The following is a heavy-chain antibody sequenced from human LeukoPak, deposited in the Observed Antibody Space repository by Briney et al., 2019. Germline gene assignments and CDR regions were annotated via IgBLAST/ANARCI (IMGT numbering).Heavy chain of an antibody. Sequence: ASVKVSCKASGGTFSSYAISWVRQAPGQGLEWMGGIIPIFGTANYAQKFQGRVTITTDESTSTAYMELSSLRSEDTAVYYCARHSQYYDFWSGCFDYWGQGTLVTVSS. V-gene: IGHV1-69*05. CDR3: ARHSQYYDFWSGCFDY. CDR2: IIPIFGTA. D-gene: IGHD3-3*01. J-gene: IGHJ4*02. CDR1: GGTFSSYA.